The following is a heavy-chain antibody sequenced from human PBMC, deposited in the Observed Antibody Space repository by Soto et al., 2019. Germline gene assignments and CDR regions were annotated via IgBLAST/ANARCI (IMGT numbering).Heavy chain of an antibody. CDR2: IYYSGST. J-gene: IGHJ4*02. D-gene: IGHD3-3*01. CDR1: GGSVSSGSYY. Sequence: SETLSLTCTVSGGSVSSGSYYWSWIRQPPGKGLEWIGYIYYSGSTNYNPSLKSRVTISVDTSKNQFSLKLSSVTAADTAVYYCATGEQRGDFWSGYPPIDYWGQGTLVTVSS. V-gene: IGHV4-61*01. CDR3: ATGEQRGDFWSGYPPIDY.